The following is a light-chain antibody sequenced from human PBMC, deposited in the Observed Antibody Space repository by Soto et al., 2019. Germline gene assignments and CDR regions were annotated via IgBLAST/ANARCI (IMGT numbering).Light chain of an antibody. CDR3: QQYDTSPVT. CDR1: QSVSISY. Sequence: EIVLTQSPGTLSLSPGERATLSCRASQSVSISYLAWYQQRPGQAPRLLIYGASSRATGIPDRFSGSGSGTDFTLTINRLEPEDFAVYYCQQYDTSPVTFGQGTKLEI. J-gene: IGKJ2*01. V-gene: IGKV3-20*01. CDR2: GAS.